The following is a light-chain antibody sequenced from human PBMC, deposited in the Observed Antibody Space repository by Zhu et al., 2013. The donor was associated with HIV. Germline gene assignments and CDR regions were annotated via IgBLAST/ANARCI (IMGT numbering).Light chain of an antibody. Sequence: EIVMTQSPATLSVSPGEGATLSCTTSQSIGTNLAWYQQRPGQAPRLLIYGASSRATGIPGRFSGSGSGTEFTLTISGLQSEDFAVYYCQQYNSWPRTFGQGTKV. CDR3: QQYNSWPRT. CDR2: GAS. J-gene: IGKJ1*01. V-gene: IGKV3-15*01. CDR1: QSIGTN.